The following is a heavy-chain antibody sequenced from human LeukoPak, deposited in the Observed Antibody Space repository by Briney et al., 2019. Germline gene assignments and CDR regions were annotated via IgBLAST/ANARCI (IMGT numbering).Heavy chain of an antibody. Sequence: ASVKVSCKASGYTFTSYYMHWVRQAPGQGLEWMGIINPSGGSTSYAQKFQGRVTMTRDMSTSTVYMELSSLRSEDTAVYYCARGVRRSGYYYVVRYWGQGTLVTVSS. V-gene: IGHV1-46*01. CDR3: ARGVRRSGYYYVVRY. CDR2: INPSGGST. D-gene: IGHD3-22*01. CDR1: GYTFTSYY. J-gene: IGHJ4*02.